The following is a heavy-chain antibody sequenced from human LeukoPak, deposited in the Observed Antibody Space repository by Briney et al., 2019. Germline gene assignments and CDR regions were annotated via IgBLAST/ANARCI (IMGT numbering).Heavy chain of an antibody. Sequence: ASVKVSCKASGGTFSSYAISWVRQAPGQGLEWMGGIIPLLGTANYAQKFQGRVTITADDYTSTAYMELSSLRSEDTAVYYCARSSYHLRYSSGWYYWGQGTLVTVSS. CDR1: GGTFSSYA. D-gene: IGHD6-19*01. CDR3: ARSSYHLRYSSGWYY. J-gene: IGHJ4*02. V-gene: IGHV1-69*13. CDR2: IIPLLGTA.